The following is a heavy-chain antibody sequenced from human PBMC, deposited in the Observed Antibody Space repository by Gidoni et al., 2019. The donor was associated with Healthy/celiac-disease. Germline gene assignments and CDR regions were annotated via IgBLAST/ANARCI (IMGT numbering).Heavy chain of an antibody. CDR1: GVTFSSYA. CDR3: ARDVSSDYGVGGYWYFDL. CDR2: IIPIFGTA. D-gene: IGHD4-17*01. J-gene: IGHJ2*01. Sequence: QVHLVQSGAEVKKTGSPVKVSCKASGVTFSSYAISWGRQAPGQGLEWMGGIIPIFGTANDAQKFQGRVTITADESTSTAYMELSSLRSEDTAVYYCARDVSSDYGVGGYWYFDLWGRGTLVTVSS. V-gene: IGHV1-69*01.